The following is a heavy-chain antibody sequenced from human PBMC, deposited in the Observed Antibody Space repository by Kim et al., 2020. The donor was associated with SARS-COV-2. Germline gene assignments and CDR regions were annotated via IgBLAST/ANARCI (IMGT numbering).Heavy chain of an antibody. Sequence: SETLSLTCTVSGGSISSSSYYWGWIRQPPGKGLEWIGSIYYSGSTYYNPSLKSRVTISVDTSKNQFSLKLSSVTAADTAVYYCASERGAVADFDYWGQGT. CDR3: ASERGAVADFDY. CDR2: IYYSGST. J-gene: IGHJ4*02. D-gene: IGHD6-19*01. V-gene: IGHV4-39*01. CDR1: GGSISSSSYY.